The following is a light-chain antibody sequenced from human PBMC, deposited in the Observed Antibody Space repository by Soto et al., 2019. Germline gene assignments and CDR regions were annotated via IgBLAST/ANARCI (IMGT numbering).Light chain of an antibody. J-gene: IGKJ4*01. CDR1: QNVNQN. Sequence: EIVMTQSPATLSVSPGEGVTLSCRASQNVNQNVAWYQQKPGQALRLLVHSAVTGAVGIADTFSGRGSGTEFTLTISSLRSEDFAVYYCQQYNEWPLTFGGGPRWIS. V-gene: IGKV3D-15*01. CDR2: SAV. CDR3: QQYNEWPLT.